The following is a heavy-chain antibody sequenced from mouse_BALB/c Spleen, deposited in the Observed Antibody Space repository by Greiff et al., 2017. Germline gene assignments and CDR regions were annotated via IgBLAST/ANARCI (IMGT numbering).Heavy chain of an antibody. CDR1: GDSITSGY. J-gene: IGHJ4*01. Sequence: EVKLMESGPSLVKPSQTLSLTCSVTGDSITSGYWNWIRKFPGNKLEYMGYISYSGSTYYNPSLKSRISITRDTSKNQYYLQLNSVTTEDTATYYCATRKGISYAMDYWGQGTSVTVSS. CDR3: ATRKGISYAMDY. CDR2: ISYSGST. V-gene: IGHV3-8*02.